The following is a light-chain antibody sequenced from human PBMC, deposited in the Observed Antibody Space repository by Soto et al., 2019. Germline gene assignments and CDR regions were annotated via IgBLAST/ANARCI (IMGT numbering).Light chain of an antibody. Sequence: TLMTQSPVTLSVSPGERATLSCRASQSIRNNLAWYQQKPGQAPRLLIYGASIRATGIPDRFSGSGSGTEFTLTINSLQSEDSAVYYCQQYNNWPPTWTFGQGTKVDIK. CDR2: GAS. CDR1: QSIRNN. J-gene: IGKJ1*01. V-gene: IGKV3-15*01. CDR3: QQYNNWPPTWT.